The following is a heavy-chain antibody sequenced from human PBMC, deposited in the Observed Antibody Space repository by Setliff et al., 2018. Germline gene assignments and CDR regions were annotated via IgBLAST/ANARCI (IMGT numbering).Heavy chain of an antibody. D-gene: IGHD2-2*01. V-gene: IGHV1-3*01. CDR2: INAGNGNT. CDR1: GGTFNSNA. Sequence: GASVKVSCKASGGTFNSNAISWVRQAPGQGLEWMGWINAGNGNTKCSQNFQGRVTITRDTSASTAYVELSSLRSEDTAVYYCAREVLPLVREEAFYIWGQGTMVTVSS. J-gene: IGHJ3*02. CDR3: AREVLPLVREEAFYI.